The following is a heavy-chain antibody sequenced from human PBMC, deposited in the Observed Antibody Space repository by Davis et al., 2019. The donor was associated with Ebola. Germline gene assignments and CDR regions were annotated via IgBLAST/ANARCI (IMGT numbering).Heavy chain of an antibody. CDR2: IWYDGSNK. J-gene: IGHJ4*02. CDR1: GFTFSSYG. D-gene: IGHD1-26*01. CDR3: ARVRSGSYWRYFDY. Sequence: GGSLRLSCAASGFTFSSYGMHWVRQAPGKGLEWVAVIWYDGSNKYYADSVKGRFTISRDNAKNTLYLQMNSLRAEDTAVYYCARVRSGSYWRYFDYWGRGTLVTVSS. V-gene: IGHV3-33*01.